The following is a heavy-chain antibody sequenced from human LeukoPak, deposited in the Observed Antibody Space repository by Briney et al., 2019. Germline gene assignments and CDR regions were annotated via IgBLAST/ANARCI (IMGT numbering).Heavy chain of an antibody. CDR2: ISGSSTII. D-gene: IGHD3-3*01. Sequence: PGGSLRLSCAASGSSFGDHYMSWIRQAPGKGLEWLAYISGSSTIIYYADSVKGRFTISRDNAKNSLYLQMNSLRAEDTAVYYCAKDRAYYDFWSGYYFDYWGQGTLVTVSS. CDR3: AKDRAYYDFWSGYYFDY. V-gene: IGHV3-11*01. J-gene: IGHJ4*02. CDR1: GSSFGDHY.